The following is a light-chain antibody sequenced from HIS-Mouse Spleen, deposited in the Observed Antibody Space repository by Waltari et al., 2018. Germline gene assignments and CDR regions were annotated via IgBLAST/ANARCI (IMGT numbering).Light chain of an antibody. Sequence: QSALTQPASVSGSPGQSITISCTGTSSDVVGYNYVSWYQQHPGKDPKLMIYDVSNRPSGVSNRFSGSKSGNTASLTISGLQAEDEADYYCSSYTSSSTYVFGTGTKVTVL. CDR3: SSYTSSSTYV. CDR1: SSDVVGYNY. CDR2: DVS. V-gene: IGLV2-14*03. J-gene: IGLJ1*01.